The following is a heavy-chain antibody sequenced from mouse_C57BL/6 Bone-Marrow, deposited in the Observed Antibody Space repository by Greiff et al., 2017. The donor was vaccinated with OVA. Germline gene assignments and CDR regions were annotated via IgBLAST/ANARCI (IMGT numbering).Heavy chain of an antibody. Sequence: VQLQQSGPELVKPGASVKISCKASGYTFTDYYMNWVKQSHGKSLEWIGDINPNNGGTSYNQKFKGKATLTVDKSSSTAYMELRSLTSEDSAVYYCASWDDFDVWGTGTTVTVSS. CDR2: INPNNGGT. V-gene: IGHV1-26*01. CDR3: ASWDDFDV. J-gene: IGHJ1*03. CDR1: GYTFTDYY. D-gene: IGHD4-1*01.